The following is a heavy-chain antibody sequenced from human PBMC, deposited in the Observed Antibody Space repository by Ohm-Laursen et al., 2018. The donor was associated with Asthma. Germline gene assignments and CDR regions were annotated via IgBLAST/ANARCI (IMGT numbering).Heavy chain of an antibody. J-gene: IGHJ1*01. V-gene: IGHV3-23*01. CDR3: AKGGYSNFAEYFQD. Sequence: GSLRLSCTASGYTFSRYSIHWVRQVPGKGLEWVSDITSSGVTTNYADSVKGRFTISRDNSKNTLNLQMNSLRAEDTAVYYCAKGGYSNFAEYFQDWGQGTLVTVSS. CDR2: ITSSGVTT. CDR1: GYTFSRYS. D-gene: IGHD4-11*01.